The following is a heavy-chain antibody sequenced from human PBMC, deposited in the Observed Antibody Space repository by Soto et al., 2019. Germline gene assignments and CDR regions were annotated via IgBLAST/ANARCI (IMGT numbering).Heavy chain of an antibody. CDR2: ISASGATT. Sequence: PGGSLRLSCAASGFTFSSYAMSWVRQAPGKGLEWVSIISASGATTFYADSVKGRFTISRDNSKNTLYLQMNSLRAEDTAVYSCAKDHREDHWSDHYFDYWGQGTLVTVSS. CDR1: GFTFSSYA. D-gene: IGHD2-8*02. J-gene: IGHJ4*02. CDR3: AKDHREDHWSDHYFDY. V-gene: IGHV3-23*01.